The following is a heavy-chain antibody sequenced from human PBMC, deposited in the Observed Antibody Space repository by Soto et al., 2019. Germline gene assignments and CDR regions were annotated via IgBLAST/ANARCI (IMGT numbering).Heavy chain of an antibody. D-gene: IGHD4-17*01. Sequence: PGGSLRLSCAASGFTFSDYYIHWIRRAPGKGLEWISYIRGHGEIIQYAASARGRFTISRDNAENSVYLEMDRLRAEDTALYYCARDVDADFRTDFDYWGRGTLVTVSS. CDR3: ARDVDADFRTDFDY. V-gene: IGHV3-11*01. CDR2: IRGHGEII. J-gene: IGHJ4*02. CDR1: GFTFSDYY.